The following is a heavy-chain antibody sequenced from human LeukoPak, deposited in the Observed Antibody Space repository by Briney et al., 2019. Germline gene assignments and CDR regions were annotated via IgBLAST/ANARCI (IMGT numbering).Heavy chain of an antibody. CDR1: GFTFSSYA. D-gene: IGHD6-13*01. Sequence: HPGGSLRLSYAASGFTFSSYAMSWVHQAPGKGLEWVSGISVNGGSTYYVDPVKGRFTISRDNYKNTLYLQMNSLRAEDTAVYYCAKKSIMVDSSTWYYFDYWGQGTLVTVSS. CDR3: AKKSIMVDSSTWYYFDY. V-gene: IGHV3-23*01. CDR2: ISVNGGST. J-gene: IGHJ4*02.